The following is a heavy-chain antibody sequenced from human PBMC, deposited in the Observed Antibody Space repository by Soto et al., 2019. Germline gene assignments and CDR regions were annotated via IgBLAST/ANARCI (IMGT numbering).Heavy chain of an antibody. V-gene: IGHV5-51*01. J-gene: IGHJ6*02. CDR2: IYPGGSDT. D-gene: IGHD3-22*01. CDR3: ARTYYYDSSGYYYYYYGMDV. CDR1: GYSFTSYW. Sequence: ESLKISCKGSGYSFTSYWIGWVRQMPGKGLEWMGIIYPGGSDTRYSPSFQGQVTISADKSISTAYLQWSSLKASDTAMYYCARTYYYDSSGYYYYYYGMDVWGQGTTVTVSS.